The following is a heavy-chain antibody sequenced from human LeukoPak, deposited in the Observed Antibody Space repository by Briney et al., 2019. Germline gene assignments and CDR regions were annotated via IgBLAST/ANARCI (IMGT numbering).Heavy chain of an antibody. J-gene: IGHJ5*02. V-gene: IGHV4-39*01. CDR1: GVSISSSSYY. CDR3: ARHTRPTAAGTGFGPNWFDP. Sequence: PSETLSLTCTVSGVSISSSSYYWGWIRQPPGKGLEWIGSMSYSGSTYYNPSLESRITISVDTSKNQFSLKLSSVTAADTAVYYCARHTRPTAAGTGFGPNWFDPWGQGTLVTVSS. D-gene: IGHD6-13*01. CDR2: MSYSGST.